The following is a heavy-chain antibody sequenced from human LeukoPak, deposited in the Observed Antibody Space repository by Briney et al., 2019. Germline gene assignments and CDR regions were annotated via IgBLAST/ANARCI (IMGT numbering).Heavy chain of an antibody. Sequence: SETLSLTCSVSGGSISDYYWRWIRQPPGKGLEWIGYIHYSGATNCNPSLKSRVIMSVDTSRNQFSLNLYSVTAADTAMYYCARHSSGWHLDFWGQGTLVTVSS. D-gene: IGHD6-19*01. CDR2: IHYSGAT. J-gene: IGHJ4*02. CDR1: GGSISDYY. CDR3: ARHSSGWHLDF. V-gene: IGHV4-59*01.